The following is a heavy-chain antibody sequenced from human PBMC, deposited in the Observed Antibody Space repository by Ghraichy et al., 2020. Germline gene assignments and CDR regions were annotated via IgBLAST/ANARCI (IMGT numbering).Heavy chain of an antibody. V-gene: IGHV4-34*01. CDR1: GGSFSGYY. CDR3: ASRPGIHYYGMDV. CDR2: VDHGGST. J-gene: IGHJ6*02. D-gene: IGHD2/OR15-2a*01. Sequence: SETLSLTCAVYGGSFSGYYWSWIRQPPGRGLEWIGEVDHGGSTNYNPSLKSRVTISVDTSKNQFSLKLSSVTAADTAVYYCASRPGIHYYGMDVWGQGTTFTVSS.